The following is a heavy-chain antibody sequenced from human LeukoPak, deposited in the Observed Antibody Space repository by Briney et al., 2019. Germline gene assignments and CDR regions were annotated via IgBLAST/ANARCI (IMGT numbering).Heavy chain of an antibody. CDR1: GFTFSTYG. Sequence: GGSLRLSCAASGFTFSTYGMGWVRQAPGKGLEWVSAISCSGGSTYYADSVKGRFTISRDNSKNTLYMQMNSLRAEDTAIYYCAKGALRYFDWTPRGLYFDYWGQGTLVTVSS. V-gene: IGHV3-23*01. J-gene: IGHJ4*02. CDR3: AKGALRYFDWTPRGLYFDY. CDR2: ISCSGGST. D-gene: IGHD3-9*01.